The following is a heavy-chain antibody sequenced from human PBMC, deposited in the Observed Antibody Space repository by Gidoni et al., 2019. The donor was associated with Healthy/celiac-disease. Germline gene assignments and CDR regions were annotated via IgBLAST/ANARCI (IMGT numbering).Heavy chain of an antibody. CDR2: IKQDGSEK. D-gene: IGHD3-3*01. V-gene: IGHV3-7*03. J-gene: IGHJ4*02. CDR3: ARELRFLEWLLTVAAMYYFDY. Sequence: EVQLVESGGGLVQPGGSLRLSCAASGFTFSSYRMREVRQAPGKGLGWVANIKQDGSEKYYVDSVKGRFTISRDNAKNSLYLQMNSLRAEDTAVYYCARELRFLEWLLTVAAMYYFDYWGQGTLVTVSS. CDR1: GFTFSSYR.